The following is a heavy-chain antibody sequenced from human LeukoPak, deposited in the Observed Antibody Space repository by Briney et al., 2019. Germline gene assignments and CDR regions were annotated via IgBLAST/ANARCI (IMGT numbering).Heavy chain of an antibody. J-gene: IGHJ4*02. CDR2: INPNRGGT. V-gene: IGHV1-2*02. D-gene: IGHD5-18*01. Sequence: ASVKVSCKASGYTFTGYYMHWVRQAPGQGLEWMGWINPNRGGTNYAQKFQGRVTMTRDTSISTAYMELSRLRSDDTAVYYCARDRRYSYGYGYWGQGTLVTVSS. CDR1: GYTFTGYY. CDR3: ARDRRYSYGYGY.